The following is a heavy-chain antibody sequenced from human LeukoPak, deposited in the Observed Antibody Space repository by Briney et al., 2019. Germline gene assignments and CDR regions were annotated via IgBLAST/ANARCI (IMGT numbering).Heavy chain of an antibody. J-gene: IGHJ4*02. D-gene: IGHD3-22*01. CDR3: AKDFGYDSSGSFFDY. CDR2: ISSSSSYI. V-gene: IGHV3-21*04. Sequence: PGGSLRLSCAASGFTFSSYSMNWVRQAPGKGLEWVSSISSSSSYIYYADSVKGRFTISRDNSKNTLYLQMNSLRAEDTAVYYCAKDFGYDSSGSFFDYWGQGTLVTVSS. CDR1: GFTFSSYS.